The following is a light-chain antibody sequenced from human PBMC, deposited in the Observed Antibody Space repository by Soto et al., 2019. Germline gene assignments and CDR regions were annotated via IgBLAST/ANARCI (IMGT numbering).Light chain of an antibody. CDR3: QQYNSYWT. J-gene: IGKJ1*01. CDR1: QTISRW. V-gene: IGKV1-5*01. Sequence: DIQMTQSPSTLSASVGDTVNLPCRASQTISRWLAWYQQKPGKAPRVLIYTASTLESGVPSRFSGSGSGTEFTLTISSLQPDDFATYYCQQYNSYWTFGQGTKVDIK. CDR2: TAS.